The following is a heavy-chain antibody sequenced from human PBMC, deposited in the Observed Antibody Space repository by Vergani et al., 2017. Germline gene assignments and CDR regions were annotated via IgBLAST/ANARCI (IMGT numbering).Heavy chain of an antibody. CDR2: ISAYNGNT. CDR1: GYTFTSYG. V-gene: IGHV1-18*01. D-gene: IGHD6-6*01. CDR3: ARDRLLSIAARRGKYYFDY. Sequence: QVQLVQSGAEVKKPGASVKVSCKASGYTFTSYGISWVRQAPGQGLEWMGWISAYNGNTNYAQKLQGRVTMTTDTSTSTAYMELRSLRSDDTAVYYCARDRLLSIAARRGKYYFDYWGQGTLVTVSS. J-gene: IGHJ4*02.